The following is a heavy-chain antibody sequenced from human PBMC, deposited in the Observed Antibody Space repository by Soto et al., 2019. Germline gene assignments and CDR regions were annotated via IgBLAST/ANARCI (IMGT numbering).Heavy chain of an antibody. CDR2: INPSGGST. CDR1: GYTFTSYY. CDR3: SRDPHCSSTSCYWRDSYCYYYYGMDV. D-gene: IGHD2-2*01. V-gene: IGHV1-46*01. J-gene: IGHJ6*02. Sequence: ASVKVSCKASGYTFTSYYMHWVRQAPGQGLEWMGIINPSGGSTSYAQKFQGRVTMTRDTSTSTVYMELSSLRSEDTAVYYCSRDPHCSSTSCYWRDSYCYYYYGMDVSGQAPTVTVS.